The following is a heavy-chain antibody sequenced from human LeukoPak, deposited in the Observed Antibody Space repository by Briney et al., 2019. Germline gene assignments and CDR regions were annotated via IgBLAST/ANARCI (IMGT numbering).Heavy chain of an antibody. CDR2: INHSGST. J-gene: IGHJ4*02. CDR1: GGSFSGYY. D-gene: IGHD3-10*01. Sequence: SETLSLTCAVYGGSFSGYYWSWIRQPPGKGLEWIGEINHSGSTNYNPSLKSRVTISVDTSKNQFSLKLSSVTAADTAVYYCARRLKGRGMELGYYFDYWGQGTLVTVSS. CDR3: ARRLKGRGMELGYYFDY. V-gene: IGHV4-34*01.